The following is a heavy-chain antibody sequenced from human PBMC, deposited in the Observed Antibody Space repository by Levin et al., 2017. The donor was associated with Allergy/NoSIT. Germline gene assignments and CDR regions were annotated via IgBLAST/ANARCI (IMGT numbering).Heavy chain of an antibody. CDR1: GFTFSNAW. CDR2: IKSKTDGGTT. D-gene: IGHD1-14*01. J-gene: IGHJ6*02. CDR3: TTDLALKHRDYYYGMDV. Sequence: GGSLRLSCAASGFTFSNAWMSWVRQAPGKGLEWVGRIKSKTDGGTTDYAAPVKGRFTISRDDSKNTLYLQMNSLKTEDTAVYYCTTDLALKHRDYYYGMDVWGQGTTVTVSS. V-gene: IGHV3-15*01.